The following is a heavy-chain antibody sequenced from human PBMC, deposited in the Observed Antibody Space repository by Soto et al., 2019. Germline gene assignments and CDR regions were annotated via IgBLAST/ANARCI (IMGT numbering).Heavy chain of an antibody. CDR2: IYPGDSNT. V-gene: IGHV5-51*01. J-gene: IGHJ4*02. CDR3: ARQGYCSSTSCYTVDY. CDR1: GYSFTNYW. D-gene: IGHD2-2*02. Sequence: GESLKISCNGSGYSFTNYWIGWVRQMPGKGLEWMGIIYPGDSNTRYSPSFQGQVTISADKSINTAYLQWSSLRASDTAMYYCARQGYCSSTSCYTVDYWGQGTLVTVSS.